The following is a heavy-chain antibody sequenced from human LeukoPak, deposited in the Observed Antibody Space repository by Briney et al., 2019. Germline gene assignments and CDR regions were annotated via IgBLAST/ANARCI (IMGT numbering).Heavy chain of an antibody. CDR3: ARCPQVVNWFDP. CDR1: GGSFSGYY. V-gene: IGHV4-34*01. J-gene: IGHJ5*02. Sequence: PSETLSLTYAVYGGSFSGYYWSWIRQPPGKGLEWIGEINHSGSTNYNPSLKSRVTISVDTSKNQFSLKLSSVTAADTAVYYCARCPQVVNWFDPWGQGTLVTVSS. CDR2: INHSGST.